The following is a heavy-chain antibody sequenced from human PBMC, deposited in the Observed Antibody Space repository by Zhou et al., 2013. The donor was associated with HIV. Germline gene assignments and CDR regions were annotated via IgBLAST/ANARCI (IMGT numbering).Heavy chain of an antibody. J-gene: IGHJ3*02. CDR2: IIPIFGTA. CDR1: GGTFSSYA. V-gene: IGHV1-69*01. Sequence: QVQLVQSGAEVKKPGASVKVLXXSGGTFSSYAISWVRQAPGQGLEWMGGIIPIFGTANYAQKFQGRVTITTDESTSTAYMELSSLRSEDTAVYYCALNDAGAFDIWGQGTMVTVSS. D-gene: IGHD1-1*01. CDR3: ALNDAGAFDI.